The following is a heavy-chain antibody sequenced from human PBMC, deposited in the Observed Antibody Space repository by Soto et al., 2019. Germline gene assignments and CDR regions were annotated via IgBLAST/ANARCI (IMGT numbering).Heavy chain of an antibody. Sequence: GGSLRLSCAASGFTFSSYAMNWVRQAPGKGLEWVSGISGSGGSTYYEDSVKGRFTISRDNSKNTLYLQMNSLRAEDTAVYYCAKCQKSTSCYVDYWGQGTLVTVSS. CDR1: GFTFSSYA. V-gene: IGHV3-23*01. J-gene: IGHJ4*02. CDR3: AKCQKSTSCYVDY. D-gene: IGHD2-2*01. CDR2: ISGSGGST.